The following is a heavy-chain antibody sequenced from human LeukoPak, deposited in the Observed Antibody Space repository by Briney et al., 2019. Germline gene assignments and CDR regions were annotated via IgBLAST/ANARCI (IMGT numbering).Heavy chain of an antibody. J-gene: IGHJ3*02. V-gene: IGHV3-23*01. D-gene: IGHD6-19*01. CDR1: GFTFSSYD. CDR3: AREGSGWPNDAFDI. Sequence: GGSLRLSCAASGFTFSSYDMTWVRQAPGRGLEWVSSIRPSGDNTYYGDSVKGRFTISRDNSKNSLYLQMNSLRAEDTAVYYCAREGSGWPNDAFDIWGQGTMVTVSS. CDR2: IRPSGDNT.